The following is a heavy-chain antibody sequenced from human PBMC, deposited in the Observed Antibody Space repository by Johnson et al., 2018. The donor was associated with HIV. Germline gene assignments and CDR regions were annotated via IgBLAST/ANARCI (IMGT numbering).Heavy chain of an antibody. CDR2: IKQDGSEK. CDR1: GFTFSSYW. Sequence: VQLVESGGGVVRPGGSLRLSCAASGFTFSSYWMSWVRQAPGKGLEWVANIKQDGSEKYYVDSVKGRFTISRDNAKNSLYLQMSSLRAEDTAVYYCAREGAPSARDFGAFDIWGQGTMVTVSS. D-gene: IGHD1-26*01. CDR3: AREGAPSARDFGAFDI. V-gene: IGHV3-7*01. J-gene: IGHJ3*02.